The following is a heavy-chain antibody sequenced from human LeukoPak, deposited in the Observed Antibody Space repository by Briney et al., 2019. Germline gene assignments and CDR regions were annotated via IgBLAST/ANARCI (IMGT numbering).Heavy chain of an antibody. CDR2: ISGSGGST. J-gene: IGHJ3*02. D-gene: IGHD4-17*01. Sequence: PGGSLRLSCAASGFTFSSYAMSWVRQAPGKGLEWVSAISGSGGSTYYADSVKGRFTISRDNSKNTLYLQMNSLRAEDTAVYYCAKDHTVTRRGHEAFDIWGQGTMVTVSS. V-gene: IGHV3-23*01. CDR3: AKDHTVTRRGHEAFDI. CDR1: GFTFSSYA.